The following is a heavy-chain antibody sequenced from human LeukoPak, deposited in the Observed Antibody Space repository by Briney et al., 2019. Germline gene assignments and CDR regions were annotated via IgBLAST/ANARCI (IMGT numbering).Heavy chain of an antibody. Sequence: PGGCLRLSCAVSVFTFSDYYVASSRQAPGWGVGLVSYINGSSSDTNYAASVRGRLTIPRDNAKNSLYLLMNSLRVEDAAVYYCARRGTTYCTVDSCHPNWFGPWGQGTLVTVSS. CDR2: INGSSSDT. V-gene: IGHV3-11*03. CDR3: ARRGTTYCTVDSCHPNWFGP. CDR1: VFTFSDYY. D-gene: IGHD2-15*01. J-gene: IGHJ5*02.